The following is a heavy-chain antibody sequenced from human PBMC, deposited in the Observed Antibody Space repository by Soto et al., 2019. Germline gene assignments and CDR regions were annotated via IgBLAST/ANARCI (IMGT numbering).Heavy chain of an antibody. V-gene: IGHV3-33*01. Sequence: QVQLVESGGGVVQPGRSLRLSCAASGFTFSTYGMHWVRQAPGKGLEWVAFIWYDGSNEYYAASMRGRFTISSDNSKNTRYLPRKNLRGDDTAVYYSARGSSSDSGGYYVYYWGQGTLVAVSS. J-gene: IGHJ4*02. CDR2: IWYDGSNE. CDR1: GFTFSTYG. CDR3: ARGSSSDSGGYYVYY. D-gene: IGHD5-12*01.